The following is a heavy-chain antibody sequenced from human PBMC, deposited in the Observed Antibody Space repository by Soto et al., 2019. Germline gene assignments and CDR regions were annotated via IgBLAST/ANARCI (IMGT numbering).Heavy chain of an antibody. Sequence: AGPTLVNPTQTLTLTCIFSGFSLRTSGVGVGWIRQPPGKALEWLGFIYWNDDKRYSPSLKSRLTITKDTSKNQVVLTMTNMDPVDTATYYCAKSGSSGWYGWFDPWGQGTLVTVSS. D-gene: IGHD6-19*01. J-gene: IGHJ5*02. CDR2: IYWNDDK. CDR3: AKSGSSGWYGWFDP. V-gene: IGHV2-5*01. CDR1: GFSLRTSGVG.